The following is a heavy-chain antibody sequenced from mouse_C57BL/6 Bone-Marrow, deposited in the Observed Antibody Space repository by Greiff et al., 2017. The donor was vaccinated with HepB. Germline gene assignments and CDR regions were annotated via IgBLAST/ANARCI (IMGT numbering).Heavy chain of an antibody. Sequence: EVKVVESGGGLVKPGGSLKLSCAASGFTFSDYGMHWVRQAPEKGLEWVAYISSGSSTIYYADTVKGRFTISRDNAKNTLFLQMTSLRSEDTAMYYCARWGLLRVYYFDYGGQGTTLTVSS. CDR3: ARWGLLRVYYFDY. CDR2: ISSGSSTI. V-gene: IGHV5-17*01. CDR1: GFTFSDYG. D-gene: IGHD1-1*01. J-gene: IGHJ2*01.